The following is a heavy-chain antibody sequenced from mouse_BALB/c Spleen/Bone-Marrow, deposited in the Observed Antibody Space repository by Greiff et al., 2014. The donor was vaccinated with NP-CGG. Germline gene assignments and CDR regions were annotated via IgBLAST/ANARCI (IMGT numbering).Heavy chain of an antibody. D-gene: IGHD2-1*01. CDR3: AIYYGNYYAMDY. Sequence: EVHLVESGAELVKPGASVKLSCTASGFNIKDTYMHWVKQRSEQGLEWIGRIDPANGNTKYDPKFQGKATITADTSSNTAYLQLSSLTSEDTAVYYCAIYYGNYYAMDYWGQEPQSPSPQ. V-gene: IGHV14-3*02. J-gene: IGHJ4*01. CDR2: IDPANGNT. CDR1: GFNIKDTY.